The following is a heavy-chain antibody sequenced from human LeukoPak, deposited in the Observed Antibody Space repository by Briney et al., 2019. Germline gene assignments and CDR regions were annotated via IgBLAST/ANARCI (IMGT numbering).Heavy chain of an antibody. V-gene: IGHV4-34*01. Sequence: PSETLSLTCAVYGGSFSGYYWSWIRQPPGKGLEGIGEINHSGSTNYNPSPKSRGTISVDTSKNQFSLKLSSVTAADTAVYYCARGEWLPPSIAAAGTNYYYMDVWGKGTTVTISS. CDR2: INHSGST. J-gene: IGHJ6*03. D-gene: IGHD6-13*01. CDR1: GGSFSGYY. CDR3: ARGEWLPPSIAAAGTNYYYMDV.